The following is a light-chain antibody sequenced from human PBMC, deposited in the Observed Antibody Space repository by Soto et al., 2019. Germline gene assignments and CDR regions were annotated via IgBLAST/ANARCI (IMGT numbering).Light chain of an antibody. Sequence: QSALTQPRSVSGSPGQSVTISCTGTTSDVGGYNYVSWYQQHPGKAPKLIIYDVNNRPTGVPDRFSGSKSGITASLTISGLRPEDEADYHCCSYAGSYLFVFGTATKLTVL. J-gene: IGLJ1*01. CDR3: CSYAGSYLFV. CDR2: DVN. CDR1: TSDVGGYNY. V-gene: IGLV2-11*01.